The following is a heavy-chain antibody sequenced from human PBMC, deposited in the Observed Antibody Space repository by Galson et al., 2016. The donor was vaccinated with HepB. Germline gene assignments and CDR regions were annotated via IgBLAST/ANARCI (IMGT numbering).Heavy chain of an antibody. CDR2: IYYSGRT. V-gene: IGHV4-59*01. CDR1: GASISGYY. Sequence: EILSLTCTVSGASISGYYLSWLRQPPGKGLEWIWYIYYSGRTNYNPYLQSRVTISVDTSKNQFSLKLSSVTAADTAVYYCARDPRKIRYQLLEIYYYYYAMDVWGQGTTVTVSS. J-gene: IGHJ6*02. D-gene: IGHD2-2*01. CDR3: ARDPRKIRYQLLEIYYYYYAMDV.